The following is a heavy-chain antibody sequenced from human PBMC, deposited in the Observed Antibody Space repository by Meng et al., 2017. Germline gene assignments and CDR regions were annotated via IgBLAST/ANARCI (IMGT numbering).Heavy chain of an antibody. Sequence: GESLKISCAASGFTFSNYEMNWVRQAPGKGLEWVSYISSSANTIYYADSVKGRFTISRDNAKSSLYLQMNSLRAADTAVYYCARSRAQDKIAAAGQAADYWGQGSRVTVSS. CDR3: ARSRAQDKIAAAGQAADY. D-gene: IGHD6-13*01. CDR1: GFTFSNYE. V-gene: IGHV3-48*03. J-gene: IGHJ4*02. CDR2: ISSSANTI.